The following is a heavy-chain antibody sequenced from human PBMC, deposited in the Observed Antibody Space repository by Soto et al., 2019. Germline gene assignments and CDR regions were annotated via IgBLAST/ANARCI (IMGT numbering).Heavy chain of an antibody. CDR3: ARGWYYDFWSGRYWFGH. J-gene: IGHJ5*02. V-gene: IGHV6-1*01. CDR1: GDSVSSNSAA. D-gene: IGHD3-3*01. Sequence: SRTLSLTCAISGDSVSSNSAAWNWIRQSPSRGLEWLGRTYYRSKWYNDYAVSVKSRITINPDTSKNQFSLQLNSVTPEDTAVYYCARGWYYDFWSGRYWFGHCGHLTLFTVSS. CDR2: TYYRSKWYN.